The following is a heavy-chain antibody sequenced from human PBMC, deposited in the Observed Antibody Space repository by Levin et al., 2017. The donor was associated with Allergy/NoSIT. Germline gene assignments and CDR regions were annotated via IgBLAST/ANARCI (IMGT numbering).Heavy chain of an antibody. CDR2: ITTSGSTI. CDR3: ARDTAMVTYYYGMDV. CDR1: GFPFRDYH. J-gene: IGHJ6*02. V-gene: IGHV3-11*01. Sequence: LSLTCAASGFPFRDYHMNWIRQAPGKGLEWVSYITTSGSTIYYADSVKGRFTISRDDAKNSLYLQMNSLRVEDTALYYCARDTAMVTYYYGMDVWGQGTTVTVSS. D-gene: IGHD5-18*01.